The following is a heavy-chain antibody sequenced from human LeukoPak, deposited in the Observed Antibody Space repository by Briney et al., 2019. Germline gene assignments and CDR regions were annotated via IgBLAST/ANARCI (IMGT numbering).Heavy chain of an antibody. J-gene: IGHJ4*02. CDR1: GFTFSSYA. CDR3: AKRLDYSSSWFYFDY. Sequence: GGSLRLSCASSGFTFSSYAMSWVRQTPGKGLEGVSTISAGGGSTYYAGSVKGRFTISRDNSRNTLYLQMNSLRADDTAVYYCAKRLDYSSSWFYFDYWGQGTLVTVSS. D-gene: IGHD6-13*01. V-gene: IGHV3-23*01. CDR2: ISAGGGST.